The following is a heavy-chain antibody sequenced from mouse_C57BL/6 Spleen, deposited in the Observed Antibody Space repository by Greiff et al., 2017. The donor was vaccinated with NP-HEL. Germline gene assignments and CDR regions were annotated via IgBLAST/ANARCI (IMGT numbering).Heavy chain of an antibody. D-gene: IGHD1-1*02. CDR3: ARRSSTGGSCGVAY. CDR2: IHPYNGGT. J-gene: IGHJ3*01. Sequence: EVQLQQPGPVLVKPGASVKMSCKASGYTFTDYYMNWVKQSHGKSLEWIGVIHPYNGGTSYNQKFKGKATLTVDKSSSTAYMELNSLTSEDSAVYYCARRSSTGGSCGVAYWGQGTLVTVSA. V-gene: IGHV1-19*01. CDR1: GYTFTDYY.